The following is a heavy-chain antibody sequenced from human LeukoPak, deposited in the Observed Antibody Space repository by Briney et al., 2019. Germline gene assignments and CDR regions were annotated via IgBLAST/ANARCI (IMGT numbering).Heavy chain of an antibody. CDR2: INTNTGNP. Sequence: ASVKVSCKASGYTFTSYAMNWVRQAPGQGLEWMEWINTNTGNPTYAQGFTGRFVFSLDTSVSTAYLQISSLKAEDTAVYYCARETSFGDGYKNVDYWGQGTLVTVSS. V-gene: IGHV7-4-1*02. D-gene: IGHD5-24*01. J-gene: IGHJ4*02. CDR3: ARETSFGDGYKNVDY. CDR1: GYTFTSYA.